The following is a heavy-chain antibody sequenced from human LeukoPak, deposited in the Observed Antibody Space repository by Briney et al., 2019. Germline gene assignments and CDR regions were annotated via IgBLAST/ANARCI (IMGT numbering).Heavy chain of an antibody. V-gene: IGHV3-30*18. CDR2: ISYDGSKQ. J-gene: IGHJ4*02. CDR1: GFTFSSHD. D-gene: IGHD3-9*01. CDR3: AKDGARYLLTYYFEY. Sequence: PGGSLILSCAASGFTFSSHDMHWVRQAPGKGLEWVAAISYDGSKQLYADSVKGRFTISRDNSKNTLNLQMNSLRDEDTAVYYCAKDGARYLLTYYFEYWGQGTLVTVSS.